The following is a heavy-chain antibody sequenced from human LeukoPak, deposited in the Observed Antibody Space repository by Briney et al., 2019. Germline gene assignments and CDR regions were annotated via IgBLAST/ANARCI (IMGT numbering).Heavy chain of an antibody. Sequence: AASVKVSCKASGGTFSSYAISWVRQAPGQGLEWMGGIIPIFGTANYAQKFQGRVTITADESTSTAYMELSSLRSEDTAVYYCARSHYDIFLRGLTDAFDIWGQGTMVTVSS. D-gene: IGHD3-9*01. CDR2: IIPIFGTA. J-gene: IGHJ3*02. V-gene: IGHV1-69*13. CDR3: ARSHYDIFLRGLTDAFDI. CDR1: GGTFSSYA.